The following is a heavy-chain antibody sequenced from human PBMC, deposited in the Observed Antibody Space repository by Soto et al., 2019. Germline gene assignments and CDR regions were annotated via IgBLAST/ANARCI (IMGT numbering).Heavy chain of an antibody. CDR1: GFTFSHYG. J-gene: IGHJ4*02. CDR3: ARYSGKYQGPIDY. V-gene: IGHV3-30*03. Sequence: QVQLVESGGGVVQPGRSLRLSCAASGFTFSHYGIHWVRQAPGMGLGWLAVISYDGSNKHYADSVKGRFTVSRDNSKNTLYLQMNSLRAEDTAVYFCARYSGKYQGPIDYWGQGILVTVSS. CDR2: ISYDGSNK. D-gene: IGHD1-26*01.